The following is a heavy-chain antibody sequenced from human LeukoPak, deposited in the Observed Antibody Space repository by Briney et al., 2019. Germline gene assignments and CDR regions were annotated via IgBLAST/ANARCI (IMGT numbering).Heavy chain of an antibody. CDR3: ARVPTTAPYFDY. CDR1: GGTFSSYA. D-gene: IGHD4-17*01. V-gene: IGHV1-69*05. CDR2: IIPIFGTA. Sequence: ASVKVSCKASGGTFSSYAISWVRQAPGQGLEWMGGIIPIFGTANYAQKFQGRVTITTDESTSTAYMELSSLRSEDTAVYYCARVPTTAPYFDYWGQGTLVTVSS. J-gene: IGHJ4*02.